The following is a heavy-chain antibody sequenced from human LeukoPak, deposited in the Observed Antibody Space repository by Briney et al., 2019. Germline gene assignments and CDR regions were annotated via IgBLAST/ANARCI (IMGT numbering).Heavy chain of an antibody. CDR3: ARDPAIFGVAMPFDP. V-gene: IGHV1-2*02. Sequence: ASVKVSCKASGYTFTGYYMHWVRQAPGQGLEWMGWTNPNSGGTNYAQKFQGRVTMTRDTSISTAYMELSRLRSDDTAVYYCARDPAIFGVAMPFDPWGQGTLVTVSS. CDR1: GYTFTGYY. D-gene: IGHD3-3*01. CDR2: TNPNSGGT. J-gene: IGHJ5*02.